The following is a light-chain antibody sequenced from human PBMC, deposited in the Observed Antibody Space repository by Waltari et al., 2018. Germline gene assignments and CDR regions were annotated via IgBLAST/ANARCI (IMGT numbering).Light chain of an antibody. V-gene: IGKV4-1*01. J-gene: IGKJ1*01. CDR3: QQYYSTPGWT. CDR2: WAS. CDR1: QSVLYSSNNKNY. Sequence: DIVMTQSPDSLAVSLGERATNNCKSSQSVLYSSNNKNYLAWYQQKPGQPPKLLIYWASTRESGVPDRFSGSGSGTDFTLTISSLQAEDVAVYYCQQYYSTPGWTFGQGTKVEIK.